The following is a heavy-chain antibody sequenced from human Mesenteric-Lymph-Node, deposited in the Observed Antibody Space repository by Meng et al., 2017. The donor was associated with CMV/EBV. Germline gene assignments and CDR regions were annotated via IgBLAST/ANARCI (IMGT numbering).Heavy chain of an antibody. Sequence: YGESLHGYYWSWIRQPPEKGLEWIGEINHSRSTNYNPSLKSRVTISVDTSKNQFTLKLSSVTAADTAVYYCARQQISKGWLQFEFDYWGQGTLVTVSS. J-gene: IGHJ4*02. CDR3: ARQQISKGWLQFEFDY. V-gene: IGHV4-34*01. D-gene: IGHD5-24*01. CDR1: GESLHGYY. CDR2: INHSRST.